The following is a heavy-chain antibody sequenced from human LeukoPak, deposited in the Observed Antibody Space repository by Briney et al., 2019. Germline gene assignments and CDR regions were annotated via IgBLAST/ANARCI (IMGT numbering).Heavy chain of an antibody. J-gene: IGHJ4*02. V-gene: IGHV1-8*01. CDR1: GYTFTSYD. D-gene: IGHD4-23*01. CDR2: MNPNSGNT. Sequence: ASVKVSCKASGYTFTSYDINWVRQATGQGLEWMGWMNPNSGNTVYAQKFQGRVTMTRNTSISTAYMELSSLRSEDTAVYYCARSHPDYGGEFDYWGQGTLVTVSS. CDR3: ARSHPDYGGEFDY.